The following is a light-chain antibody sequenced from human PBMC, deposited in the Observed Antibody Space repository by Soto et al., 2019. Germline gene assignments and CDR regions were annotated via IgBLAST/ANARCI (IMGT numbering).Light chain of an antibody. CDR3: QQYNSFWT. CDR2: DAS. J-gene: IGKJ1*01. Sequence: DIQMTXSPXXXXASVGXRAXXXXXASQXXSSWLAWYQQKPGKAPKLLIYDASYLERGVPSRFSGSGSGTEFTLTISSLQPDDLATYYCQQYNSFWTFGQGTKVEI. V-gene: IGKV1-5*01. CDR1: QXXSSW.